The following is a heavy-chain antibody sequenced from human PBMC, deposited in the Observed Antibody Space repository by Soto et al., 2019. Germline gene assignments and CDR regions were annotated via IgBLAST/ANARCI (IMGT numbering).Heavy chain of an antibody. J-gene: IGHJ4*02. Sequence: GGSLRLSCAASGFTFSSYGMLWVRQAPGKGLEWVAIISYDGSNKYYADSVKGRFTISRDSSKDTLYLQMNSLRAEDSAVYYCAKDRSAGGSPFDYWGQGIPVTVSS. CDR3: AKDRSAGGSPFDY. CDR2: ISYDGSNK. D-gene: IGHD1-26*01. V-gene: IGHV3-30*18. CDR1: GFTFSSYG.